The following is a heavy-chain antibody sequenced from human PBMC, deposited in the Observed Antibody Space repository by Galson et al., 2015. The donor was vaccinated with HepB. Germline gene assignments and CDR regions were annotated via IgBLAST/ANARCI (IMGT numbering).Heavy chain of an antibody. CDR2: ISGSGGST. J-gene: IGHJ6*02. D-gene: IGHD1-26*01. CDR1: GFTFSSYA. CDR3: ANNGGSGSYHYYYYYGMDV. Sequence: SLRLSCAASGFTFSSYAMSWVRQAPGKGLEWVSAISGSGGSTYYADSVKGRFTISRDNSKNTLYLQMNSLRAEDTAVYYCANNGGSGSYHYYYYYGMDVWGQGTTVTVSS. V-gene: IGHV3-23*01.